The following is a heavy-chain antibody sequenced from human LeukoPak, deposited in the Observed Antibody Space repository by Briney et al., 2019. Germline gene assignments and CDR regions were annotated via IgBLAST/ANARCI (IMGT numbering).Heavy chain of an antibody. CDR1: GYSFTSYW. J-gene: IGHJ3*02. CDR3: ARISGVVTVMSLDAFDI. CDR2: IYPGDSDT. V-gene: IGHV5-51*01. Sequence: GESLKISCKGSGYSFTSYWIGWVRQMPGKGLEWMGIIYPGDSDTRYSPSFQGQVTISADKSISTAYLQWSSLKASDTAMYYCARISGVVTVMSLDAFDIWGQGTMVTVSS. D-gene: IGHD2-21*02.